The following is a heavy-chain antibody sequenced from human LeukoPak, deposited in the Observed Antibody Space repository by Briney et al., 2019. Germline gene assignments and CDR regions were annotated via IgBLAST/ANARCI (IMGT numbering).Heavy chain of an antibody. V-gene: IGHV3-64*01. D-gene: IGHD2-15*01. CDR3: ARDRDGGFAFDI. CDR1: GFSFSNYV. CDR2: IMPNGETR. Sequence: GGSLRLSCAASGFSFSNYVMHWVRQAPGKGLEYVSAIMPNGETRGYANSMKGRFTIFRDNSKNTLYLQMGSLRAEDMAIYYCARDRDGGFAFDIWGQGTLVTVS. J-gene: IGHJ3*02.